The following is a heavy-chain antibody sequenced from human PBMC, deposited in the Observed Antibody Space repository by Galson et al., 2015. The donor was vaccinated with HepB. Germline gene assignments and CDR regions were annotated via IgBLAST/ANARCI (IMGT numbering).Heavy chain of an antibody. V-gene: IGHV1-18*01. Sequence: SVKVSCKASGYTFSSYSITWVRQAPGQGPEWVGWFSPYNRETNFARKFQGRVTMTTDSFTSTAYMELRSLRPDDTAVYYCARGALVVAVGATQNNWFDPWGRGTLVTVSS. CDR3: ARGALVVAVGATQNNWFDP. D-gene: IGHD2-15*01. J-gene: IGHJ5*02. CDR2: FSPYNRET. CDR1: GYTFSSYS.